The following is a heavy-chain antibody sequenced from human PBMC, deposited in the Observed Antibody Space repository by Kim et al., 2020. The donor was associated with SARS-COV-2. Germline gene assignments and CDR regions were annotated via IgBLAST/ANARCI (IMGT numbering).Heavy chain of an antibody. CDR2: ISGSGDQT. CDR3: AKDRAVNWGSVFYAFDI. V-gene: IGHV3-23*01. D-gene: IGHD7-27*01. CDR1: GFTLSDYA. J-gene: IGHJ3*02. Sequence: GGSLRLSCAASGFTLSDYAMTWVRLAPGKGLEWVSTISGSGDQTYYTDSVKGRFTISRDNTKNTLSLQMNSLRAEDTAVYYCAKDRAVNWGSVFYAFDIWGQGTMVTVSS.